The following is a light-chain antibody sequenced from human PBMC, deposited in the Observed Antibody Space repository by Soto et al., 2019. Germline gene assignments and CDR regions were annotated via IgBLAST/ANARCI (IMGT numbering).Light chain of an antibody. CDR2: DNN. V-gene: IGLV1-51*01. CDR3: ATWDGSLPAEV. CDR1: SSNIGNNF. Sequence: QSALTQPPSLSAAPGQKVTISCSGSSSNIGNNFVSWYQQLPGTAPKLLIYDNNKRPSGIPDRFSGSKSGTSGTLDITGLQTGDEADYYCATWDGSLPAEVFGGGTKLTVL. J-gene: IGLJ2*01.